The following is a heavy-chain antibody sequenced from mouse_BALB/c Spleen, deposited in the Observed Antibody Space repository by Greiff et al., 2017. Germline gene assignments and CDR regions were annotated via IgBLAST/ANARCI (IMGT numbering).Heavy chain of an antibody. J-gene: IGHJ4*01. Sequence: VQLQQPGAELVKPGASVKMSCKASGYTFTSYWMHWVKQRPGQGLEWIGVIDPSDSYTSYNQKFKGKATLTVDTSSSTAYMQLSSLTSEDSAVYYCTRKYDYAMDYWGQGTSVTVSS. CDR3: TRKYDYAMDY. CDR2: IDPSDSYT. V-gene: IGHV1S127*01. CDR1: GYTFTSYW. D-gene: IGHD2-10*02.